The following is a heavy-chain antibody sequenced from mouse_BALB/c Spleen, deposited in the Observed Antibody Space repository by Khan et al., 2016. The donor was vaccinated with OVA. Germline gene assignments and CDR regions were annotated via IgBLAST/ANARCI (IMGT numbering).Heavy chain of an antibody. CDR3: ARLLINFDY. Sequence: VQLQQSGAELVNPGASVNLSCKASGYTLTSYWMHWVKQRPGQGLEWIGGINPSNGRTNYNEKSKSKATLTVDKSSSTAYMQLSSPTSEDSAVYYCARLLINFDYWGQGTTLTVSS. D-gene: IGHD2-1*01. V-gene: IGHV1S81*02. J-gene: IGHJ2*01. CDR1: GYTLTSYW. CDR2: INPSNGRT.